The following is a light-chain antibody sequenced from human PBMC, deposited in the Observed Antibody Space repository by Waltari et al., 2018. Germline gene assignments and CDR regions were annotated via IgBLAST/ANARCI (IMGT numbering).Light chain of an antibody. V-gene: IGLV1-47*01. CDR2: WTY. Sequence: QSVVTQPPSASGNPGQTITISCSGSRSNIGSNYVFLYQQLPGTAPKLLISWTYQVHSGFPDRFLGSKSGTSASLTISGLRPEDESDYYCATWDDRLSGPVFGGGTKLTVL. CDR1: RSNIGSNY. J-gene: IGLJ2*01. CDR3: ATWDDRLSGPV.